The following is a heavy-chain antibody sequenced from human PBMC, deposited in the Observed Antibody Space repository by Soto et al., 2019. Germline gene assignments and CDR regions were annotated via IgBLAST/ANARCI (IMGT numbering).Heavy chain of an antibody. CDR2: INHSGST. V-gene: IGHV4-34*01. CDR1: GGSFSGYY. Sequence: QVQLQQWGAGLLKPSETLSLTCAVYGGSFSGYYWSWIRQPPGNGLEWIGEINHSGSTNYNPSLKSRVTISVDTSKYQFSLKLSSVHAADTAVCYFARAYFYCRGGSCYPDFWGRGDLVTV. D-gene: IGHD2-15*01. J-gene: IGHJ4*02. CDR3: ARAYFYCRGGSCYPDF.